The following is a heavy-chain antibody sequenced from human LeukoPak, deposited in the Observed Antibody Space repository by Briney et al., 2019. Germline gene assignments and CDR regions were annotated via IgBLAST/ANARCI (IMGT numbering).Heavy chain of an antibody. CDR2: IYSGGST. V-gene: IGHV3-66*01. D-gene: IGHD3-10*01. Sequence: GGSLRLSCAASGLTVSSNYMSWVRQAPGKGLEWVSVIYSGGSTYYADSVKGRFTISRDNSKNTLYLQMNSLRAEDTAVYYCAKDLVRLGETALAGSPYWGQGTLVSVSS. CDR3: AKDLVRLGETALAGSPY. J-gene: IGHJ4*02. CDR1: GLTVSSNY.